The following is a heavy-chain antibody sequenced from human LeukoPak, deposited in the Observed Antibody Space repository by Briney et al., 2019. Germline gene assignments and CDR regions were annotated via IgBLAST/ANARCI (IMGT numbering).Heavy chain of an antibody. Sequence: SETLSLTCSVSGYSISSGHYWGWIRPPPGKGLEWIGSIGHSGSTYYNPSLKSRVTISVDTSKNQFSLRLSSVTAADTAVYYCARENDGSGSWTMTYYYYYYMDVWGKGTTVTVSS. CDR3: ARENDGSGSWTMTYYYYYYMDV. CDR2: IGHSGST. J-gene: IGHJ6*03. V-gene: IGHV4-38-2*02. D-gene: IGHD3-10*01. CDR1: GYSISSGHY.